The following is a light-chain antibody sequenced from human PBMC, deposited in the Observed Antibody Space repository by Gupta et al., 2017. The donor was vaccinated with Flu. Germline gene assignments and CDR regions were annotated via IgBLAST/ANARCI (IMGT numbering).Light chain of an antibody. V-gene: IGKV3-11*01. CDR1: QSVSSY. J-gene: IGKJ5*01. CDR3: QKRSHGHLRT. CDR2: EAS. Sequence: IVLTQSPATLSLSPGERATLSCRASQSVSSYLAWYQQTPGQAPRLLIYEASNRATGIPARFSGSGSGTDFTLTISSREPEDFAVYDGQKRSHGHLRTFGQGTRVEIK.